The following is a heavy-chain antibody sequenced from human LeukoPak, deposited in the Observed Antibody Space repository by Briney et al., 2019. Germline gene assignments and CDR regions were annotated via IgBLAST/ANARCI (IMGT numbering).Heavy chain of an antibody. J-gene: IGHJ4*02. CDR1: GGTFSSYA. CDR3: ARTYYYDSSGYFDY. CDR2: IIPIFGTA. V-gene: IGHV1-69*13. Sequence: ASVKVSCKASGGTFSSYAISWERQAPGQGLEWMGGIIPIFGTANYAQKFQGRVTITADESTSTAYMELSSLRSEDTAVYYCARTYYYDSSGYFDYWGQGTLVTVSS. D-gene: IGHD3-22*01.